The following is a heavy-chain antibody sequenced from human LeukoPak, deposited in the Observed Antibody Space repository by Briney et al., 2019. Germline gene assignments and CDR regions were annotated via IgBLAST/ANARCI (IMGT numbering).Heavy chain of an antibody. J-gene: IGHJ4*02. D-gene: IGHD2-15*01. CDR3: AREFGHCSGDNCFYFFDS. V-gene: IGHV1-18*01. CDR2: INTHKGHT. Sequence: ASVTVSCKASGYTLTNHNISWARQAPGQGLEWMGWINTHKGHTNFLQKFQGRVTVTTDISTNTAYMELRRLRSDDTAVYYCAREFGHCSGDNCFYFFDSWGQGSLVIVSS. CDR1: GYTLTNHN.